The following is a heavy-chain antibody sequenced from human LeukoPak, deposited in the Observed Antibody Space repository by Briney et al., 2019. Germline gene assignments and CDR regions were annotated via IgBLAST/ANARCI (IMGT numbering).Heavy chain of an antibody. Sequence: GGSLRLSCAASGFTFRNFWMNWARQAPGKGLEWVASIMKDGGQKKYVDSVKGRFTISRDNAQNSLYLQMNSLRAEDTAVYYCARETDDLDYWGQGTLVTVSS. V-gene: IGHV3-7*01. D-gene: IGHD1-1*01. CDR3: ARETDDLDY. CDR1: GFTFRNFW. CDR2: IMKDGGQK. J-gene: IGHJ4*02.